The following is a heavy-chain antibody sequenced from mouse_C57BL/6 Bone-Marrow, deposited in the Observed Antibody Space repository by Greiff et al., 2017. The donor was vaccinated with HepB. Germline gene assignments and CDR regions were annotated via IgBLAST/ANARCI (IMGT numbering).Heavy chain of an antibody. CDR1: GYTFTGYW. J-gene: IGHJ1*03. CDR3: ANDSWGYFDV. CDR2: ILPGSGST. V-gene: IGHV1-9*01. Sequence: QVQLQQSGAELMKPGASVKLSCKATGYTFTGYWIEWVKQRPGHGLEWIGEILPGSGSTNYNAKFKGKATFTADTSSNTAYMQLSSLTTEDSAIYYCANDSWGYFDVWGTGTTVTVSS. D-gene: IGHD2-4*01.